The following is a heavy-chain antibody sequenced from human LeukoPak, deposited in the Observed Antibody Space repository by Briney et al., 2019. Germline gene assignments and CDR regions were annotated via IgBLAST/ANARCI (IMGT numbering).Heavy chain of an antibody. CDR3: VRDLTGENAFDI. J-gene: IGHJ3*02. D-gene: IGHD3-16*01. CDR2: IGTAGDT. CDR1: GFTFSSYE. V-gene: IGHV3-13*01. Sequence: GGSLRLSCAASGFTFSSYEMHWVRQATGKGLEWVSGIGTAGDTYYPDSVKGRFTISREDDKNSLYLQMHSLRAGDTAVYYCVRDLTGENAFDIWGQGTMVTVPS.